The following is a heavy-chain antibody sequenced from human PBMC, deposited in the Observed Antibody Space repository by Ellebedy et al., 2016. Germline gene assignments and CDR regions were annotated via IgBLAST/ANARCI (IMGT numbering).Heavy chain of an antibody. V-gene: IGHV3-23*01. CDR3: AKCRHSTGCLLDS. J-gene: IGHJ4*02. D-gene: IGHD6-19*01. CDR1: GFTFSGFA. Sequence: GGSLRLSCAASGFTFSGFAMSLVRQAPGKGLEWVSTISSAGSPNYADSVRGRFTISRDSSKDTLYLEMDSLRADDTAIYYCAKCRHSTGCLLDSWGQGTLVTVSS. CDR2: ISSAGSP.